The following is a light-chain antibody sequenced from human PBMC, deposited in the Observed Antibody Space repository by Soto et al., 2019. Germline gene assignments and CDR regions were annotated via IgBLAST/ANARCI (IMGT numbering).Light chain of an antibody. V-gene: IGKV1-5*03. Sequence: DIQMTQPPSTLSASVVDRVTITCRASQSISSWLAWYQQKPGKAPKLLIYKASSLESGVPSRFSGSGSGTEFTLTISSLQPDDFTTYYCQQYNSYSRTFGQGTKVDIK. J-gene: IGKJ1*01. CDR1: QSISSW. CDR3: QQYNSYSRT. CDR2: KAS.